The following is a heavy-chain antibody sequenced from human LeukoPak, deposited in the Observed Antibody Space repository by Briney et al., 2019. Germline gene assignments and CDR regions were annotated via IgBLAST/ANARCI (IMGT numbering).Heavy chain of an antibody. CDR2: ISLSGSYM. V-gene: IGHV3-21*06. J-gene: IGHJ4*02. CDR1: GFTFSRFN. D-gene: IGHD5-12*01. CDR3: ARENILEDTSTVDY. Sequence: GGSLRLSCAASGFTFSRFNMNWVRQAPGKGLEWVSFISLSGSYMYYADSVKGRFTITRDNARNSLYLQMDSLRAEDTAVYYCARENILEDTSTVDYWGQGTLVTASS.